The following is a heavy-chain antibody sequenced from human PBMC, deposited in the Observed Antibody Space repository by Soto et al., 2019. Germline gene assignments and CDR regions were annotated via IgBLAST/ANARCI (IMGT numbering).Heavy chain of an antibody. Sequence: GGSLRLSCAASGFTFNTFWMSWIRQSPGKGLEWVANIKHDGSETYYVDSVKGRFTISRDNAKNSLFLQMNTLRTEDTAVYYCARDFATHCSGSTCYPYAYWGQGALVTVSS. D-gene: IGHD2-15*01. J-gene: IGHJ4*02. V-gene: IGHV3-7*03. CDR2: IKHDGSET. CDR3: ARDFATHCSGSTCYPYAY. CDR1: GFTFNTFW.